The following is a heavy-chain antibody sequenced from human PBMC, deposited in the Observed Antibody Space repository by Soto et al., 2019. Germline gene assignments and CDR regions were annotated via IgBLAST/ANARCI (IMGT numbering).Heavy chain of an antibody. CDR1: GGSFNHYC. CDR3: ARGDYGQYDAYNWFDP. D-gene: IGHD3-10*01. CDR2: VCPGGRT. Sequence: QVRLPQWGAGLVRPSETLSLTCAVYGGSFNHYCWSWIRQPPGKGLEWIGEVCPGGRTNYSPTLKREVRIAVEGSKNPFPLRLTSVTVADTAVYYCARGDYGQYDAYNWFDPWGQGNLVIVAS. J-gene: IGHJ5*02. V-gene: IGHV4-34*02.